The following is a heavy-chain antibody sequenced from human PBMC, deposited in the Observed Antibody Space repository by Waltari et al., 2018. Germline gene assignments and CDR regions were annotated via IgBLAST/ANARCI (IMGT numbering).Heavy chain of an antibody. CDR1: GYPLISYG. V-gene: IGHV1-18*01. Sequence: QVQLVQSGGEVKKPGASVKVSCKSSGYPLISYGVSWVRQAPGQGLEWMAWISAYTGDTKYSPKLLGRVTVTTDTSMSTAYMELRSLRSDDTAVYYCARDESSLLAPWGQGTLVTVSS. CDR3: ARDESSLLAP. D-gene: IGHD6-6*01. J-gene: IGHJ5*02. CDR2: ISAYTGDT.